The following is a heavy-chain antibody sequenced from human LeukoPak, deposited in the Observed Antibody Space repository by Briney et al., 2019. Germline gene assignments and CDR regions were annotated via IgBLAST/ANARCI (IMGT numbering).Heavy chain of an antibody. CDR1: GFTFSDAW. CDR2: IYYSGST. Sequence: LRLSCAGSGFTFSDAWMSWVRQLPGKGLEWIGSIYYSGSTYYNPSLKSRVTISVDTSKNQFSLKLSSVTAADTAVYYCARHVWALYYFDYWGQGTLVTVSS. V-gene: IGHV4-30-2*03. CDR3: ARHVWALYYFDY. J-gene: IGHJ4*02. D-gene: IGHD5/OR15-5a*01.